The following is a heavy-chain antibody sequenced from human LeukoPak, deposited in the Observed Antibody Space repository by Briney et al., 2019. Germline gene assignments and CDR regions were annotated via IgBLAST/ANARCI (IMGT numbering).Heavy chain of an antibody. CDR2: IWYDGSNK. CDR3: ARGGWYCSGGSCYGGFDY. Sequence: GRSLRLSCAASGFTFSSYGMHWVRQAPGKGLEWVAVIWYDGSNKYYADSVKGRFTISRDNSKNTLYLQMNSLRAEDTAVYYCARGGWYCSGGSCYGGFDYWGQGTLVTVSS. J-gene: IGHJ4*02. CDR1: GFTFSSYG. V-gene: IGHV3-33*01. D-gene: IGHD2-15*01.